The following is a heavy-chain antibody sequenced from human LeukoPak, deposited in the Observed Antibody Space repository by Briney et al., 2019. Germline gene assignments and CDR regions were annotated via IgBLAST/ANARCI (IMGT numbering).Heavy chain of an antibody. CDR1: GFTLSSYG. J-gene: IGHJ4*02. CDR3: AKDRDLGGSSYYFDY. CDR2: IRYDGSNK. Sequence: GGSLRLSCAASGFTLSSYGMHWVRQAPGKGLEWVAFIRYDGSNKYYADSVKGRFTISRDNSKNTLYLQMNSLRPEDTAVYYCAKDRDLGGSSYYFDYWGQGTLVTVSS. V-gene: IGHV3-30*02. D-gene: IGHD1-26*01.